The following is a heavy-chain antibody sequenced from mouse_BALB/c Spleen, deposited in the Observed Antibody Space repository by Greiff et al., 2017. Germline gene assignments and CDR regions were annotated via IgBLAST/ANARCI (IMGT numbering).Heavy chain of an antibody. D-gene: IGHD2-10*01. V-gene: IGHV14-1*02. CDR1: GFNIKDYY. Sequence: DVKLQESGAELVRPGALVKLSCKASGFNIKDYYMHWVKQRPEQGLEWIGWIDPENGNTIYDPKFQGKASITADTSSNTAYLQLSSLTSEDTAVYYCAPSMAWFAYWGQGTLVTVSA. CDR2: IDPENGNT. J-gene: IGHJ3*01. CDR3: APSMAWFAY.